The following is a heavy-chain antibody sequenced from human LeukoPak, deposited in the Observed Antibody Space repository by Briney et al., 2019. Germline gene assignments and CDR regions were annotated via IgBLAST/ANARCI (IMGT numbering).Heavy chain of an antibody. Sequence: PGGSLRLSCAASACTFSSYAMSWVRQAPGKGLEWVSAISGSGGSTYYADSVKGRFTISRDNSKNTLYLQMNSLRAEDTAVYYCAKDISGWYGSFAFGIWGQWTMVTVSS. J-gene: IGHJ3*02. V-gene: IGHV3-23*01. CDR2: ISGSGGST. D-gene: IGHD6-19*01. CDR3: AKDISGWYGSFAFGI. CDR1: ACTFSSYA.